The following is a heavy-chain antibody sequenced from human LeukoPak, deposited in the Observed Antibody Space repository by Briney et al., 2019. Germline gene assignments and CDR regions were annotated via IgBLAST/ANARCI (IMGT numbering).Heavy chain of an antibody. CDR3: ARGPRGSGWYHRDY. V-gene: IGHV4-34*01. D-gene: IGHD6-19*01. CDR2: INHSGST. J-gene: IGHJ4*02. Sequence: PSETLSLTCAVYGGSFSGYYWSWLRQPPGKGLEWIGEINHSGSTNYNPPLKSRVTISVDTSKNQFSLKLSSVTAADTAVYYCARGPRGSGWYHRDYWGQGTLVTVSS. CDR1: GGSFSGYY.